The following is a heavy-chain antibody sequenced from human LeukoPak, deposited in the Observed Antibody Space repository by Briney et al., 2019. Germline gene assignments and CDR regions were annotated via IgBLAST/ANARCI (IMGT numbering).Heavy chain of an antibody. Sequence: GRSLRLSCAASGFTFSSYSMNWVRQAPGKGLEWVSSISSSSSYIYYADSVKGRFTISRDNAKNSLYLQMNSLRAEDTAVYYCARVLRFLDYFDYWGQGTLVTVSS. CDR3: ARVLRFLDYFDY. CDR1: GFTFSSYS. V-gene: IGHV3-21*01. CDR2: ISSSSSYI. D-gene: IGHD3-3*01. J-gene: IGHJ4*02.